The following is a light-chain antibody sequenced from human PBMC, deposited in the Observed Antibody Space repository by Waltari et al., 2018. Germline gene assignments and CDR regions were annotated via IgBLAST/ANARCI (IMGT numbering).Light chain of an antibody. Sequence: TVLTQSPGTLSLSPGERATLSCRASQSLGGNYLVWYQQKPGQPPRLLIYGVSRRATGVPDRVSGSGSGTDFTLTITRLEPEDFAVYYCYHHDYSLTFGGGTKVEI. V-gene: IGKV3-20*01. J-gene: IGKJ4*01. CDR3: YHHDYSLT. CDR1: QSLGGNY. CDR2: GVS.